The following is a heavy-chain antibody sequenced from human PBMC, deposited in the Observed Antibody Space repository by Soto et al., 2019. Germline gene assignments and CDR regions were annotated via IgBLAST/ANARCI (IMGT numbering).Heavy chain of an antibody. V-gene: IGHV1-69*06. CDR1: GATFSSDA. CDR3: ARTRESPWIQVPVPADRFDP. D-gene: IGHD5-18*01. Sequence: QVQLVQSGAEVKKPGSSVKVSCKASGATFSSDAFSWVRQAPGQGLEWMGGIIPMYGTTDYAQKFKGRVTITAYRATTTTYMELTGLSSEDTAVYYCARTRESPWIQVPVPADRFDPWGQGTVVTVSS. CDR2: IIPMYGTT. J-gene: IGHJ5*02.